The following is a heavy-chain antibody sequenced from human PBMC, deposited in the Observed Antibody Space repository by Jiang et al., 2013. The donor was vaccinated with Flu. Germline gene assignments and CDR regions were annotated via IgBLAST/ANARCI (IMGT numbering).Heavy chain of an antibody. J-gene: IGHJ2*01. Sequence: GSGLVKPSETLSLTCTVSGGSISSYYWSWIRQPPGKGLEWIGYIYYSGSTNYNPSLKSRVTISVDTSKNQFSLKLSSVTAADTAVYYCARRGHSGGWGHSSGWYWYFDLWGRGTLVTVSS. V-gene: IGHV4-59*08. D-gene: IGHD6-19*01. CDR3: ARRGHSGGWGHSSGWYWYFDL. CDR1: GGSISSYY. CDR2: IYYSGST.